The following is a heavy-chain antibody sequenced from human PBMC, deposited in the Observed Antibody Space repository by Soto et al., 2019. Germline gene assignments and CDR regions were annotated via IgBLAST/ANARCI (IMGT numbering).Heavy chain of an antibody. CDR1: GASVSSGSYF. CDR3: ARGGVDYYDSSGYYFSPYYFDY. CDR2: IYHSGST. J-gene: IGHJ4*02. Sequence: SETLSLTCTVSGASVSSGSYFWNWVRQPPGKGLEWIGYIYHSGSTYYNPSLKSRVTISVDRSKNQFSLKLSSVTAADTAVYYCARGGVDYYDSSGYYFSPYYFDYWGQGTLVTVSS. V-gene: IGHV4-61*01. D-gene: IGHD3-22*01.